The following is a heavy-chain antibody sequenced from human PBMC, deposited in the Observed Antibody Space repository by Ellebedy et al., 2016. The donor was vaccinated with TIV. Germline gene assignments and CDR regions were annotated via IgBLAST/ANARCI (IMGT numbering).Heavy chain of an antibody. J-gene: IGHJ6*02. CDR3: ARGYGAAAGNYGMDV. V-gene: IGHV3-21*01. Sequence: GGSLRLSXAASGFIFRSYSMNWVRQAPGKRLEWVSSISSTSTFIYYADSVKGRFTISRDNAKNSLFLQMNSLRAEDVAVYYCARGYGAAAGNYGMDVWGQGTTVTVSS. CDR1: GFIFRSYS. CDR2: ISSTSTFI. D-gene: IGHD6-13*01.